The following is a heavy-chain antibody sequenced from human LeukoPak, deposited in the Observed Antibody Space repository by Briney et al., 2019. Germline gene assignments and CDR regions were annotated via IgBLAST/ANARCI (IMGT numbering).Heavy chain of an antibody. V-gene: IGHV1-8*02. J-gene: IGHJ5*02. CDR3: ARGKYCSSTSCPSGWFDP. CDR1: GYTFTGYY. CDR2: INPNSGNT. D-gene: IGHD2-2*01. Sequence: ASVKVSCKASGYTFTGYYMHWVRQAPGQGLEWMGWINPNSGNTGYAQKFQGRVTMTRNTSISTAYMELSSLRSEDTAVYYCARGKYCSSTSCPSGWFDPWGQGTLVTVSS.